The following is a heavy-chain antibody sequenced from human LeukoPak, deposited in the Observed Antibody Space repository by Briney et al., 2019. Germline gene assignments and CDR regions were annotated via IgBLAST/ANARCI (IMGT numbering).Heavy chain of an antibody. J-gene: IGHJ6*03. D-gene: IGHD3-22*01. CDR1: GASISSGSYY. CDR2: IYYSGST. V-gene: IGHV4-39*07. CDR3: AAYGYYDSSGYYFNYYYYMDV. Sequence: SETLSLTCSVSGASISSGSYYWGRIHQPPGKGLEWIGSIYYSGSTYYNPSLKSRVTISVDTSKNQFSLKLSSVTAADTAVYYCAAYGYYDSSGYYFNYYYYMDVWGKGTTVTVSS.